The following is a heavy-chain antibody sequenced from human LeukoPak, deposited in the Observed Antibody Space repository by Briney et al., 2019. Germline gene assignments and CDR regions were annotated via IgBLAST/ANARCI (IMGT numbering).Heavy chain of an antibody. CDR3: ARRSSSQPPNY. CDR2: MSYSGST. D-gene: IGHD6-13*01. CDR1: GGSXXSXXYF. V-gene: IGHV4-39*01. Sequence: TLSLTCTVSGGSXXSXXYFWGWIRQPPGXGLEWVGSMSYSGSTYYNPSLKSRVTISVDTSKNQFSLKLSSVTAADTAVYYCARRSSSQPPNYWGQGTLVTVSS. J-gene: IGHJ4*02.